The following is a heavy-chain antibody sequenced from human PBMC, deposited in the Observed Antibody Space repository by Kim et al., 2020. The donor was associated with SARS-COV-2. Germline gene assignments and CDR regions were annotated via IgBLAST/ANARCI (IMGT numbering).Heavy chain of an antibody. V-gene: IGHV4-39*07. Sequence: NPSLKSRVTISVDTSKNQFSLKLSSVTAADTAVYYCARVWSGYYYYGMDVWGQGTTVTVSS. D-gene: IGHD3-3*01. J-gene: IGHJ6*02. CDR3: ARVWSGYYYYGMDV.